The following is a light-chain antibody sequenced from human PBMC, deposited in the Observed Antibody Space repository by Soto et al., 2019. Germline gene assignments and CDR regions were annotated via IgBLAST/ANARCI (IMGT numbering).Light chain of an antibody. CDR3: HQYGGSPQT. CDR2: GAS. Sequence: EIVLTQSPGTLSLSPGERATLSCRASQSVSNYLAWYQRKPGQAPRLLIHGASSRATGIPDRFSGSGSGTDFTLTISRLEPEDFAVYYCHQYGGSPQTFGQGTKV. J-gene: IGKJ1*01. CDR1: QSVSNY. V-gene: IGKV3-20*01.